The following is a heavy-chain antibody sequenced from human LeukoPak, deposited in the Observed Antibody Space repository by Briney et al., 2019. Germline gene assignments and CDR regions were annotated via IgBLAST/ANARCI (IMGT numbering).Heavy chain of an antibody. J-gene: IGHJ4*02. CDR2: IYSGGYT. V-gene: IGHV3-53*01. CDR3: ARQRYYYDSSGPYFDY. D-gene: IGHD3-22*01. Sequence: GGSLRLSCAASGFTISSNYMSWVRQGPGKGLEWVSLIYSGGYTYYADSVKGRFTISRDNFKNTLYLQMNSLRGEDTAVYYCARQRYYYDSSGPYFDYWGQGTLVTVSS. CDR1: GFTISSNY.